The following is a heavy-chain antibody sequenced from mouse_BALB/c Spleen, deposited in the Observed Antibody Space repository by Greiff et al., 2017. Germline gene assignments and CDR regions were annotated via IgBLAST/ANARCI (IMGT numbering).Heavy chain of an antibody. V-gene: IGHV5-4*02. CDR1: GFTFSDYY. CDR2: ISDGGSYT. Sequence: EVQLVESGGGLVQPGGSRKLSCAASGFTFSDYYMYWVRQTPEKRLEWVATISDGGSYTYYPDSVKGRFTISRDNAKNNLYLQMSSLKSEDTAMYYCARECPDGYHGGFAYWGQGTLVTVSA. D-gene: IGHD2-3*01. CDR3: ARECPDGYHGGFAY. J-gene: IGHJ3*01.